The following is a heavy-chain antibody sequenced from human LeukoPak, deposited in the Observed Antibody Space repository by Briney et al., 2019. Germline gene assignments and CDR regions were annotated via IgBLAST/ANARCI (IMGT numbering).Heavy chain of an antibody. D-gene: IGHD5-12*01. CDR2: IYYSGST. CDR1: GGSISSYY. V-gene: IGHV4-59*01. CDR3: ARAPRLDGEGYFDY. Sequence: SETLSLTCTVSGGSISSYYWSWIRQPPGKGLEWIGYIYYSGSTNYSPSLKSRVTISVDTSKNQFSLKLSSVTAADTAVYCCARAPRLDGEGYFDYWGQGTLVTVSS. J-gene: IGHJ4*02.